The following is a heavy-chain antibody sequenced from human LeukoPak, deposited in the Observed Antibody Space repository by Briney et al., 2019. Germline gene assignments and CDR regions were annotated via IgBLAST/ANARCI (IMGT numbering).Heavy chain of an antibody. V-gene: IGHV3-23*01. CDR2: IIGDGSNT. CDR1: GFTFSHHA. CDR3: AKSMTTTNVDWFDP. Sequence: PGGSLRLSCAASGFTFSHHAMSWARQSLGKRLEWVSVIIGDGSNTYYADSVKGRFTISRDNPNNMLYLQMNSLRGEDTAVYYCAKSMTTTNVDWFDPWGQGTLVTVSS. J-gene: IGHJ5*02. D-gene: IGHD2-8*01.